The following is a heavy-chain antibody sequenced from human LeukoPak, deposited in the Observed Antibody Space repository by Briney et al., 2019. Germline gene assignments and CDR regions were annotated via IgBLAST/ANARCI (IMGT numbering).Heavy chain of an antibody. J-gene: IGHJ4*02. Sequence: GESLKISCKGSGYRFSSHWIGWVRQMPGKGLEWMGVIFPADSDIKYSPSFQGQVTISVDKSISTAYLQWSSLKASDTAMYYCARRPSVVTPYYFDSWGQGTLVTVSS. CDR2: IFPADSDI. CDR1: GYRFSSHW. CDR3: ARRPSVVTPYYFDS. D-gene: IGHD2-21*02. V-gene: IGHV5-51*01.